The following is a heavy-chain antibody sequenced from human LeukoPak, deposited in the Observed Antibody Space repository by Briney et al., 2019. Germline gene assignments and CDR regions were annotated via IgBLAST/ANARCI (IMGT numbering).Heavy chain of an antibody. CDR2: IASDGRTT. D-gene: IGHD2-2*01. V-gene: IGHV3-30*04. CDR1: GFTFKDYA. Sequence: GGSLRLSCSASGFTFKDYAMHWVRQAPGLGLAWVAVIASDGRTTYYADSVSGRFTISRDNSNNALSLQMNSLSADDTAVYYCARPAEASCSGTSCYRYFHHWGQGTLVIVSS. CDR3: ARPAEASCSGTSCYRYFHH. J-gene: IGHJ1*01.